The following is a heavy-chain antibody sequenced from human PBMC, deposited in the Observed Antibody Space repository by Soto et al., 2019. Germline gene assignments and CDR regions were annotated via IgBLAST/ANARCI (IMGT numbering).Heavy chain of an antibody. Sequence: QVQLVESGGGVVQPGRSLRLSCVASGFIFSTYGMHWVRQAPGKGLEWVAMIWLDGSNKYYADSVRGRFTISRDNSKDTLYLEMDSLSVDDTAIYYCASEKLKGGVFDSWGQGTLVSVSS. J-gene: IGHJ4*02. CDR2: IWLDGSNK. D-gene: IGHD1-26*01. CDR1: GFIFSTYG. CDR3: ASEKLKGGVFDS. V-gene: IGHV3-33*01.